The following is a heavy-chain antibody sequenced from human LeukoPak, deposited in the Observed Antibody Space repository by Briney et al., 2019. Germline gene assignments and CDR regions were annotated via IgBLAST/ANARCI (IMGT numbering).Heavy chain of an antibody. V-gene: IGHV1-18*01. CDR1: GYTFTSYG. CDR3: AAEGPHCTKGVCYTTAFDI. J-gene: IGHJ3*02. Sequence: ASVKVSCKASGYTFTSYGISWVRQAPGQGLEWMGWVSAYNGNTDYAQKLQGRVTMTTDTSTSTAYMGLRSLRSDDTAVYYCAAEGPHCTKGVCYTTAFDIWGQGTMVTVPS. D-gene: IGHD2-8*01. CDR2: VSAYNGNT.